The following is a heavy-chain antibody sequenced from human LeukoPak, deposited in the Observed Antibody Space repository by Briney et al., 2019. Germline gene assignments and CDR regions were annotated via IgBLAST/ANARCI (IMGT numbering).Heavy chain of an antibody. CDR3: ARVRGSAAAAGPWTPDYFDY. V-gene: IGHV3-21*01. J-gene: IGHJ4*02. CDR2: ISSSSGHI. Sequence: PGGSLRLSCAASGFTFSNYNMNWVRQAPGKGLEWVSSISSSSGHIYYADSVKGRFTISRDNAKNSLYLQMNSLRAEDTAIYYCARVRGSAAAAGPWTPDYFDYWGQGTLVTVSS. D-gene: IGHD6-13*01. CDR1: GFTFSNYN.